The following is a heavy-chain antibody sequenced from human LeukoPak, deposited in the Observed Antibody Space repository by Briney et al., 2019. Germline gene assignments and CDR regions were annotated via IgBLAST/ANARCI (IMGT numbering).Heavy chain of an antibody. J-gene: IGHJ4*02. CDR3: ARVSRSMTTVTPDY. CDR1: GYTFTGYY. D-gene: IGHD4-17*01. CDR2: INPNSGGT. Sequence: ASVKVSCKASGYTFTGYYMHWVRQAPGQGLEWMGWINPNSGGTNYAQKFQGRVTMTRDMSTSTVYMELSSLRSEDTAVYYCARVSRSMTTVTPDYWGQGTLVTVSS. V-gene: IGHV1-2*02.